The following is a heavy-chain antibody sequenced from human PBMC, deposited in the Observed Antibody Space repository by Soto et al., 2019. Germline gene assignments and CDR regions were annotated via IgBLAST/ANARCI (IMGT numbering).Heavy chain of an antibody. D-gene: IGHD3-22*01. CDR3: TNVANSAYYYIDAFGV. CDR1: GFTFRSFH. CDR2: ITSSSDTI. Sequence: GASLRLSCAASGFTFRSFHMNWVRQAPGRCLEWVAYITSSSDTIYYSDSVKGRFTISRDNGKNSLFLQMSSLRAEDTAVYYCTNVANSAYYYIDAFGVWGQGTMVTVSS. J-gene: IGHJ3*01. V-gene: IGHV3-48*01.